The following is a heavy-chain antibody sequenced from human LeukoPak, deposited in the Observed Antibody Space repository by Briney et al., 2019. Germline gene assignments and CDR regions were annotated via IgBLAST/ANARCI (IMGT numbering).Heavy chain of an antibody. CDR1: GFTFSSYV. Sequence: PGGSLRLSCTASGFTFSSYVMYWVRQAPGKGLEYVSAITNNGGSTYYANSVKGRFTISRDNSKNTLYLQMGSLRADDMGVYYCARLKSSNGYYFDYWGQGTLVTVSS. V-gene: IGHV3-64*01. CDR3: ARLKSSNGYYFDY. J-gene: IGHJ4*02. CDR2: ITNNGGST. D-gene: IGHD3-22*01.